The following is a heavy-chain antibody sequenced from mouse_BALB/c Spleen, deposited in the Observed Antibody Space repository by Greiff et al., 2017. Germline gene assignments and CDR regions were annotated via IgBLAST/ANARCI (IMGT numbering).Heavy chain of an antibody. CDR3: ASPPKEGIVY. Sequence: VQLQQSGAELVRPGALVKLSCKASGFNIKDYYMHWVKQRPEQGLEWIGWIDPENGNTIYDPKFQGKASITADTSSNTAYLQLSSLTSEDTAVYYCASPPKEGIVYWGQGTLVTVSA. J-gene: IGHJ3*01. CDR1: GFNIKDYY. V-gene: IGHV14-1*02. CDR2: IDPENGNT.